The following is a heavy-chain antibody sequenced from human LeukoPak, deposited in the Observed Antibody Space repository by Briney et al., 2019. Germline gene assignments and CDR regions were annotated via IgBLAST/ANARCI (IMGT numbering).Heavy chain of an antibody. CDR3: ARAAYRLGELLYNWFDP. V-gene: IGHV1-69*13. CDR2: IIPIFGTA. J-gene: IGHJ5*02. D-gene: IGHD3-10*01. CDR1: GGTFSSYA. Sequence: SVKVSCKASGGTFSSYAISWVRQAPGQGLEWMGGIIPIFGTANYAQKFQGRVTITADESTSTAYMELSSLRSEDTAVYYCARAAYRLGELLYNWFDPWGQGTLVTVSS.